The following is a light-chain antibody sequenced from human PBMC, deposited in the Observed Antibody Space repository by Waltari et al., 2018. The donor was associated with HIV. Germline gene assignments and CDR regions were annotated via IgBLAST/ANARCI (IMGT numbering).Light chain of an antibody. V-gene: IGKV3-20*01. CDR3: QQYGTSPYT. Sequence: ENVLTQSPGTLSLSPGERANLSCMASRSVSSNYLTWYQQRPGQAPRLIIYAASTGATAIPDRFSGSRSGTDFPLTISRLEPEDVALYYCQQYGTSPYTFGQGTNVEI. CDR1: RSVSSNY. CDR2: AAS. J-gene: IGKJ2*01.